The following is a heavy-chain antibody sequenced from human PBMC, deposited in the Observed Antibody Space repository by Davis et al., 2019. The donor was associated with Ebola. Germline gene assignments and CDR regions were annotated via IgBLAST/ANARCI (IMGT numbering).Heavy chain of an antibody. CDR2: IIPFTGIA. D-gene: IGHD3-22*01. CDR1: GGTFSGYG. CDR3: AREGTGVSSYYDSGGNFDY. J-gene: IGHJ4*02. Sequence: SVKVSCKASGGTFSGYGISWVRQAPGQGLQWMGRIIPFTGIANYAQNFQGRVTITADKSTSTAYMELSSLRSEDTAVYYCAREGTGVSSYYDSGGNFDYWGQGTLVTVSS. V-gene: IGHV1-69*04.